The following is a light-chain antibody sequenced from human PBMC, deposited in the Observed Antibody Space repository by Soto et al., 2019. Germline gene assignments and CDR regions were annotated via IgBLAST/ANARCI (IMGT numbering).Light chain of an antibody. CDR1: QTISTW. V-gene: IGKV1-39*01. CDR2: AAS. Sequence: IQMTQSPSTLSASVGDRVTFTCRASQTISTWLAWYQQKPGKAPELLIYAASNLQDGVPSRFSGSGSGTEFTLTINSLQPEDFALYYCQQTYTTPASTFGQGTSVDVK. J-gene: IGKJ1*01. CDR3: QQTYTTPAST.